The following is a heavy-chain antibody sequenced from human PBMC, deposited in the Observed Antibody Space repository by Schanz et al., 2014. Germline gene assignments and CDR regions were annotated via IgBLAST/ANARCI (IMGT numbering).Heavy chain of an antibody. J-gene: IGHJ4*02. CDR3: ARVHHYDPSGWGYFDY. Sequence: VQLVESGGGLVQPGGSLRLSCAASGFTVSSNHMSWVRQAPGKGLEWVSSISSSSSYIYYADSVKGRFTVSRDNARNSLYLHMNTLGAEDTAVYYCARVHHYDPSGWGYFDYWGQGTLXTVSS. D-gene: IGHD3-22*01. V-gene: IGHV3-21*02. CDR2: ISSSSSYI. CDR1: GFTVSSNH.